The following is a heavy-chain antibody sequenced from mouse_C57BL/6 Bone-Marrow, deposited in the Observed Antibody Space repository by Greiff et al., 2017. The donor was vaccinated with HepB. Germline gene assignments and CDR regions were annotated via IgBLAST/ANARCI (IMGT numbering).Heavy chain of an antibody. CDR2: IHPNSGST. CDR1: VYTFTSYW. CDR3: ASLFITTVVGAY. D-gene: IGHD1-1*01. V-gene: IGHV1-64*01. Sequence: VQLQQPGAELVKPGASVKLSCKASVYTFTSYWMHWVKQRPGQGLEWIGMIHPNSGSTNYNEKFKSKATLTVDKSSSTAYMQLSSLTSEDSAVYYCASLFITTVVGAYWGQGTLVTVSA. J-gene: IGHJ3*01.